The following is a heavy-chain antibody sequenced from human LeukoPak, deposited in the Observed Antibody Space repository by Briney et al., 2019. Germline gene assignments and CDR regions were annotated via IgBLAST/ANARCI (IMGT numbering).Heavy chain of an antibody. V-gene: IGHV1-2*02. J-gene: IGHJ4*02. D-gene: IGHD5-18*01. CDR3: ARYTAMVTVQFLGFDY. Sequence: GASVKVSCKASGYTFTGYYMHWVRQAPGQGLEWMGWINPNSGGTNYAQKFQGRVTMTRDTSISTAYMELSRLRSDDTAVYYCARYTAMVTVQFLGFDYWGQGTLVTVSS. CDR1: GYTFTGYY. CDR2: INPNSGGT.